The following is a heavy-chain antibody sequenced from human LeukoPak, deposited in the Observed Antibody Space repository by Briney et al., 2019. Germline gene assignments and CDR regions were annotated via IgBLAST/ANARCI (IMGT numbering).Heavy chain of an antibody. V-gene: IGHV3-20*04. D-gene: IGHD6-19*01. CDR2: INWNGGST. CDR1: GFTFDDYG. CDR3: ARGDSSGRYYWFDP. Sequence: GGPLRLSCAVSGFTFDDYGMSWVRQAPGKGLEWVSGINWNGGSTGYADSVKGRFTISRDNAKNSLHLQMNSLRAEDTALYYCARGDSSGRYYWFDPWGQGTLVTVSS. J-gene: IGHJ5*02.